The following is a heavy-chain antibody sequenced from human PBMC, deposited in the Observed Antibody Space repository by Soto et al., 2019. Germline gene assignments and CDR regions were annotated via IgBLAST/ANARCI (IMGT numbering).Heavy chain of an antibody. CDR3: AKSGYSYGYNWFDP. CDR2: ISGSGGST. V-gene: IGHV3-23*01. Sequence: GGSLRLSCAAPGFKFSSYAMSWVRHAPGKRLEWVSAISGSGGSTYHAHSVKGRFTISTDNSKNTLYLQTNSLSAEDTAVYYCAKSGYSYGYNWFDPSGQGTLVTVSS. J-gene: IGHJ5*02. D-gene: IGHD5-18*01. CDR1: GFKFSSYA.